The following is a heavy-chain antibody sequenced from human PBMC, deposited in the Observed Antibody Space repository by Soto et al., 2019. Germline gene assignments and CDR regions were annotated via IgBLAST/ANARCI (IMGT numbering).Heavy chain of an antibody. Sequence: QVQLVESGGGVVQPGRSLRLSCAASGFTFSTYVMHWVRQAPGKGLEWVAVTSYVGSNKYYADSVKGRFTISRDNSKNTLYLLMNSLTIEYTAVYYCAKESAKINNGYFYNCVDPWGQGTLVTVSS. D-gene: IGHD3-22*01. CDR1: GFTFSTYV. CDR2: TSYVGSNK. J-gene: IGHJ5*02. V-gene: IGHV3-30*04. CDR3: AKESAKINNGYFYNCVDP.